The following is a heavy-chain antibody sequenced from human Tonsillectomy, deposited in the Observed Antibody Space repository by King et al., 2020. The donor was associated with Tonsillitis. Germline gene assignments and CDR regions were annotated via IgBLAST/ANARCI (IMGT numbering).Heavy chain of an antibody. V-gene: IGHV4-34*01. CDR2: INHSGTT. CDR3: ARATLADIVVLRVVTKVIRGNIDH. D-gene: IGHD2-2*01. CDR1: GGSFSGYY. Sequence: VQLPQWGAGLLKPSETLSLTCAVYGGSFSGYYWSWIRQPPGKGLEWIGEINHSGTTNYNPSLKSRVTMSVETAKNQVSLKLNSVTAADTALYYCARATLADIVVLRVVTKVIRGNIDHWGQGPLVTVSS. J-gene: IGHJ4*02.